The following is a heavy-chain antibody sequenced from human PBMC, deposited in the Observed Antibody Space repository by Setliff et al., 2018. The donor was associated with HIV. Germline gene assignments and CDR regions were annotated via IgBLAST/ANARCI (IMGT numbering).Heavy chain of an antibody. CDR3: ARDRSKYGTGSSAYNWFDP. CDR1: GGSISSFY. D-gene: IGHD3-16*01. CDR2: INSSGRT. Sequence: SETLSLTCTVSGGSISSFYWSWIRQPPGKGPEWIGYINSSGRTNYNPSLKGRVTISLDTSKNRFSLKLNSVTAADTAVYFCARDRSKYGTGSSAYNWFDPWGLGTLVTVSS. V-gene: IGHV4-4*08. J-gene: IGHJ5*02.